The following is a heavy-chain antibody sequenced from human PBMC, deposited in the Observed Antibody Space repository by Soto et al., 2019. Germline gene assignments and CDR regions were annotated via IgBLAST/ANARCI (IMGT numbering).Heavy chain of an antibody. V-gene: IGHV3-23*01. J-gene: IGHJ4*02. CDR3: ARDSSWQFDY. D-gene: IGHD6-13*01. Sequence: GGSLRLSCAASGFIFSNYAMSWVRQAPGKGLEWLSVVSSSGGDTKYADSVKGRFTISRDNSKNTLYLQMNSLRPEDTAVYYCARDSSWQFDYWGQGTLVTVSS. CDR1: GFIFSNYA. CDR2: VSSSGGDT.